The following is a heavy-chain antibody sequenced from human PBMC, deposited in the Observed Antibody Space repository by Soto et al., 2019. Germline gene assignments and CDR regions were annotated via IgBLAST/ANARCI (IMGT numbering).Heavy chain of an antibody. CDR1: GFTFSDFA. CDR2: ISSDRGTT. Sequence: GGSLRLSCSASGFTFSDFAMHCVRQAPVKGLEYVSAISSDRGTTYSVESVRGSFTISRDNSKNTLYLQLTSLRPDNTGVYYCVETRMAARALMGYYYDMDVCGRGAT. D-gene: IGHD3-10*01. CDR3: VETRMAARALMGYYYDMDV. J-gene: IGHJ6*02. V-gene: IGHV3-64D*06.